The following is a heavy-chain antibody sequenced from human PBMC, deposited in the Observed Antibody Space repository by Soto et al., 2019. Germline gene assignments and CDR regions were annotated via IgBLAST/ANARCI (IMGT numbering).Heavy chain of an antibody. D-gene: IGHD3-9*01. CDR2: IYYSGST. V-gene: IGHV4-59*08. J-gene: IGHJ5*02. Sequence: SETLSLTCSVSGGSMNNYYWSWIRQPPGKGLEWIGYIYYSGSTNYNPSLKSRVTISVDTSKNQFSLKLSSVTAADTAVYYCARHYYDILTGYSYVGWFDPWGQGTLVTVSS. CDR1: GGSMNNYY. CDR3: ARHYYDILTGYSYVGWFDP.